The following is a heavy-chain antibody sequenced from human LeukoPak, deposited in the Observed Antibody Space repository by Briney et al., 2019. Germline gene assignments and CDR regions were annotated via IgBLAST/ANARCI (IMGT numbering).Heavy chain of an antibody. Sequence: GGSLRLSCAASGFTFRNYAMSWVRQAAGKGLEWVSAISGSGGSTYYADSVKGRFTISGDNFKNTLYLQMNSLRAEDTAVYYCAKGESGYDSYFDYWGQGTLVTVSS. CDR3: AKGESGYDSYFDY. CDR1: GFTFRNYA. CDR2: ISGSGGST. V-gene: IGHV3-23*01. D-gene: IGHD5-12*01. J-gene: IGHJ4*02.